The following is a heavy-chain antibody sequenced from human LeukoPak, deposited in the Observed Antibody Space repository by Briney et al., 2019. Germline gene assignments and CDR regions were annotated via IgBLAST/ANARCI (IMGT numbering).Heavy chain of an antibody. D-gene: IGHD2-2*02. J-gene: IGHJ4*02. V-gene: IGHV3-64*01. CDR1: GFTFSSYA. CDR2: ISSNVGST. Sequence: RGSLRHSCAASGFTFSSYAMHWVRQAPGKGLEYVSAISSNVGSTYYANSVKGRFTISRDNSKNTLYLQMGSLRAEDMAVYYCARQRGLYDYWGQGTLVTVSS. CDR3: ARQRGLYDY.